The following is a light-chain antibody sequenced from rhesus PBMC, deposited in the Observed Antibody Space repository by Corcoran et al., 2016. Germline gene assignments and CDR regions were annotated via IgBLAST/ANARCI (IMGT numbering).Light chain of an antibody. CDR2: EVS. V-gene: IGKV2-90*01. Sequence: DIVMTQTALSLPVTPGEPASISCRSSQSLLHSGGKTYLDWYLQKPGPFPHFLIYEVSNRASGVPDRCSGSGSGTNFTLKIGRVEAEGVGVYYYMQGIQLLTFGGGTKVEIQ. CDR3: MQGIQLLT. CDR1: QSLLHSGGKTY. J-gene: IGKJ4*01.